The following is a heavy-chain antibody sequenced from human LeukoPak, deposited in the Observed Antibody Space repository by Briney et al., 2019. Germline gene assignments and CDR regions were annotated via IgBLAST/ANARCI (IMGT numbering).Heavy chain of an antibody. D-gene: IGHD5-18*01. CDR3: ARGYSYGSTLDY. CDR2: INHSGST. Sequence: PSETLSLTCAVYGGSFSGYYWSWIRQPPGKGLEWIGEINHSGSTNYNPSLKSRVTISVDTSKNQFSLKLNSVTAADTAVYYCARGYSYGSTLDYWGQGTLVTVSS. V-gene: IGHV4-34*01. CDR1: GGSFSGYY. J-gene: IGHJ4*02.